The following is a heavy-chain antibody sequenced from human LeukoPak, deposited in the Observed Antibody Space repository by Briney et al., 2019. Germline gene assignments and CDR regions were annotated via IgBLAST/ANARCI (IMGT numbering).Heavy chain of an antibody. CDR3: ARSSGTGTFSY. D-gene: IGHD6-25*01. Sequence: AGGSLRLSCAASGFTFSSSWMNWVRQPPGKGLEWIGSVYYGRSPYFNPSLESRATISVDTSKNHFSLKMSSVTAADTAVYYCARSSGTGTFSYWGQGTLVTVSS. J-gene: IGHJ4*02. V-gene: IGHV4-39*02. CDR2: VYYGRSP. CDR1: GFTFSSSW.